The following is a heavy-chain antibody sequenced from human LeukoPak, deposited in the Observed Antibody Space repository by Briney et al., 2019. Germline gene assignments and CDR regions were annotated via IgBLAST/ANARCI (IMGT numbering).Heavy chain of an antibody. D-gene: IGHD5-12*01. CDR2: INPNSGGT. Sequence: ASVKVSCKASGYTFTSYGISWVRQATGQGLEWMGWINPNSGGTNYAQKFQGRVTMTRNTSISTAYMELSSLRSEDTAVYYCARGGRSGYDVCTFWGQGTLVTVSS. CDR3: ARGGRSGYDVCTF. J-gene: IGHJ4*02. CDR1: GYTFTSYG. V-gene: IGHV1-8*02.